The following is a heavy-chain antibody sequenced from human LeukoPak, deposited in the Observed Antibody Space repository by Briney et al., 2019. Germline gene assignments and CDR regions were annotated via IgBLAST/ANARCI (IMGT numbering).Heavy chain of an antibody. J-gene: IGHJ4*02. V-gene: IGHV3-23*01. Sequence: GGSLRLSCAASGFTFSSLAMSWVRQAPGQGLEWVSAISDNSGNTYYADSVKGRFTISRDNSENTAYLQMNSLKTEDTAVYYCTRHYNGLYGGVEDYWGQGTLVTVSS. CDR1: GFTFSSLA. CDR3: TRHYNGLYGGVEDY. CDR2: ISDNSGNT. D-gene: IGHD4-23*01.